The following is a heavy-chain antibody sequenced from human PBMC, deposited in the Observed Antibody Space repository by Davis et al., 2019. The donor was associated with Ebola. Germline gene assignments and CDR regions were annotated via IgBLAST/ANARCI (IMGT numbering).Heavy chain of an antibody. CDR2: INPHNGNI. CDR3: AREGWTTGVDY. Sequence: ASVKVSCKASGYTFTNYGITWVRQAPGQGLEWMGWINPHNGNINYAQNVQGRVIMTSDTATTTAYMELRRLRSDDTAIYYCAREGWTTGVDYWGRGTLVTVSS. CDR1: GYTFTNYG. J-gene: IGHJ4*02. D-gene: IGHD1-1*01. V-gene: IGHV1-18*04.